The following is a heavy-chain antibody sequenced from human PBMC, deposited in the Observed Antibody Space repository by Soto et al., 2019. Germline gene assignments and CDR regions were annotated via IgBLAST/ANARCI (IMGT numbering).Heavy chain of an antibody. V-gene: IGHV3-9*01. Sequence: GGSLRLSCAASGFTFDDYAMHWVRQVPGKGLEWVSGITWNSGRVRYADSVKGRFTVSRDNGNASLYLQMHSLRPEDTALYYCAKCSYSSDRCPSFDYWGQGTLVTVSS. J-gene: IGHJ4*02. CDR3: AKCSYSSDRCPSFDY. D-gene: IGHD6-19*01. CDR2: ITWNSGRV. CDR1: GFTFDDYA.